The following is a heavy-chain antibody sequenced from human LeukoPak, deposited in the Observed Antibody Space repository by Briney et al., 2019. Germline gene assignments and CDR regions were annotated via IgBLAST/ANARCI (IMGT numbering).Heavy chain of an antibody. CDR2: ISSSGSI. D-gene: IGHD5-18*01. Sequence: PGGSLRLSCAASGFTFSSYTMNWVRQAPGKGLEWVSYISSSGSISYADSVKGRFTIPRDNAKNSLYLQMNSLRDEDTAVYYCARMIDYNYGYAFDYWGQGTLVTVSS. CDR3: ARMIDYNYGYAFDY. J-gene: IGHJ4*02. CDR1: GFTFSSYT. V-gene: IGHV3-48*02.